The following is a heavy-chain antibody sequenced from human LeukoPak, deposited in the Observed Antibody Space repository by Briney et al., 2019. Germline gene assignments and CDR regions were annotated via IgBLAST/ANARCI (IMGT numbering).Heavy chain of an antibody. Sequence: PGGSLRLSCAASGFTFSGSAMHWVRQASGKGLEWVGRIRSKANSYATAYAASVKGRFTISRDDSKNTAYLQMNSLKTEDTAVYYCTRLDILWGDYGDYDSYYYYGMDVWGQGTTVTVSS. V-gene: IGHV3-73*01. J-gene: IGHJ6*02. CDR1: GFTFSGSA. CDR3: TRLDILWGDYGDYDSYYYYGMDV. D-gene: IGHD4-17*01. CDR2: IRSKANSYAT.